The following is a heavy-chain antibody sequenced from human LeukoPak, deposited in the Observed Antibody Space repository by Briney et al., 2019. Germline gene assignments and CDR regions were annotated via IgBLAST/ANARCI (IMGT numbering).Heavy chain of an antibody. D-gene: IGHD1-26*01. CDR2: ISGSGGGT. CDR3: AKDLGRYRNNYFDY. Sequence: GGSLGLSCAASGFTFSSYAMTWVRQAPGKGLEWVATISGSGGGTYYADSVKGRFTISRDDSKNTLYLQMNSLRAEDTAVYYCAKDLGRYRNNYFDYWGQGTLVTVSS. J-gene: IGHJ4*02. CDR1: GFTFSSYA. V-gene: IGHV3-23*01.